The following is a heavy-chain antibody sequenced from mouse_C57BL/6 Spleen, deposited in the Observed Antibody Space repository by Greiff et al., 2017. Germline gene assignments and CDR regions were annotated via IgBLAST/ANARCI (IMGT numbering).Heavy chain of an antibody. Sequence: QVQLQQSGPELVKPGASVKISCKASGYAFSSSWMNWVKQRPGKGLEWIGRIYPGDGDTNYNGKFKGKATLTADKSSSTAYMQLSSLTSEDSAVYFCARGGLGVLDWWGQGTSVTVSS. J-gene: IGHJ4*01. CDR1: GYAFSSSW. V-gene: IGHV1-82*01. CDR3: ARGGLGVLDW. CDR2: IYPGDGDT.